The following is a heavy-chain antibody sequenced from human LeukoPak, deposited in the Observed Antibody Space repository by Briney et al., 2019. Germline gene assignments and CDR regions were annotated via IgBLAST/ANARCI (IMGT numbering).Heavy chain of an antibody. CDR2: INHNGNVN. CDR1: GFTFRSHG. D-gene: IGHD3-16*01. J-gene: IGHJ6*02. Sequence: PGRALRLSCAASGFTFRSHGMHWVRQAPGKGLEWVASINHNGNVNYYVDTVKGRFTISRDNAKNSLYLQMSNLRAEDTAVYFCARGGGLDVWGQGATVTVSS. CDR3: ARGGGLDV. V-gene: IGHV3-7*03.